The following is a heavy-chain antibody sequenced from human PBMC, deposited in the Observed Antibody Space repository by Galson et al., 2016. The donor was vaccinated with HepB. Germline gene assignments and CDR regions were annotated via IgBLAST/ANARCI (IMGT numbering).Heavy chain of an antibody. D-gene: IGHD3-16*02. CDR1: GLTFSTYA. CDR3: ARWAYQSGNYRALDY. CDR2: INGNGGST. J-gene: IGHJ4*02. Sequence: SLRLSCAASGLTFSTYAMDWVRQAPGKGPEWVSAINGNGGSTYYTDSVKGRFTISRDNSKNTLYLQMNSLRAEDTAVYSCARWAYQSGNYRALDYWGQGTLVTVSS. V-gene: IGHV3-23*01.